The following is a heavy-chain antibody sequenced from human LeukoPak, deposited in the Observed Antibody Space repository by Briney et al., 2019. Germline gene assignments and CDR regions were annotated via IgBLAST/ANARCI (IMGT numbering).Heavy chain of an antibody. J-gene: IGHJ4*02. CDR2: IHHSEST. V-gene: IGHV4-4*02. D-gene: IGHD6-19*01. CDR3: ARGLYGSDPH. CDR1: GASVSSSNW. Sequence: PSETLSLTCAVSGASVSSSNWWIWVRQPPKKGLDWIGVIHHSESTNYNPSLKSRVTMSVDTSKNQISLRQSSVTAADTAVYYCARGLYGSDPHWGQGNLVTVSS.